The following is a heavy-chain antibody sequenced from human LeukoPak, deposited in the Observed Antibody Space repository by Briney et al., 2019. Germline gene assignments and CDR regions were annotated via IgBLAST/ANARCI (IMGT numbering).Heavy chain of an antibody. CDR3: ASVYNWNDGDY. D-gene: IGHD1-20*01. CDR2: IIPIFGTA. V-gene: IGHV1-69*13. J-gene: IGHJ4*02. Sequence: ASVKVSCKASGGTFSSYAINWVRQAPGQGLEWMGGIIPIFGTANYAQKFQGRVTITADESTSTAYMELSSLRSEDTAVYYCASVYNWNDGDYWGQGTLVTVSS. CDR1: GGTFSSYA.